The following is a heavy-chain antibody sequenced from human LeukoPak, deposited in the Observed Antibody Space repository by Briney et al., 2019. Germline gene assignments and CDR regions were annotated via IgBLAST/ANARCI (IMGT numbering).Heavy chain of an antibody. Sequence: PGGSLRLSCAASGFTFSSYEMNWVRQAPGKGLEWVSYISSSGSTIYYADSVKGRFTISRDNAKNSLYLQMNSLRAEDKAVYYCAREELWFGEFSVAAFDIWGQGTMVTVSS. CDR1: GFTFSSYE. D-gene: IGHD3-10*01. J-gene: IGHJ3*02. V-gene: IGHV3-48*03. CDR2: ISSSGSTI. CDR3: AREELWFGEFSVAAFDI.